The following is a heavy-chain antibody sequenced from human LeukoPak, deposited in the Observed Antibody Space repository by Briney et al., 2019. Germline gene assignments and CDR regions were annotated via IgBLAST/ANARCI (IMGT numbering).Heavy chain of an antibody. Sequence: ASVKVSCKASGNSFTSYGISWVRQAPGQGVEWMGWFSGYNYKTNYAQKVQGRVTMTTDTSTITAYMELRSLRSDDAALYYCARAPRIWSGFFYFDYWGQGTLVTVSS. J-gene: IGHJ4*02. D-gene: IGHD3-3*01. V-gene: IGHV1-18*01. CDR1: GNSFTSYG. CDR2: FSGYNYKT. CDR3: ARAPRIWSGFFYFDY.